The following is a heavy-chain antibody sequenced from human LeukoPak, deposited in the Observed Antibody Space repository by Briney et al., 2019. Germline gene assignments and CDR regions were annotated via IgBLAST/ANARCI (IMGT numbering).Heavy chain of an antibody. Sequence: SGGSLRLSCAASGFTFSSYEMNWVRQAPGKGLEWVSYISSSGSTIYYADSVKGRFTISRDNAKSSLYLQMNSLRAEDTAVYYCARDWGAGTVDYWGQGTLVTVSS. D-gene: IGHD6-13*01. CDR1: GFTFSSYE. J-gene: IGHJ4*02. CDR3: ARDWGAGTVDY. V-gene: IGHV3-48*03. CDR2: ISSSGSTI.